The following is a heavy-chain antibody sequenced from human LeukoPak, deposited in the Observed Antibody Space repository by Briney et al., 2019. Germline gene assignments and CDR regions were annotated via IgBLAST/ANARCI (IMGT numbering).Heavy chain of an antibody. Sequence: GGSLRLSCAASGFTFSSYGMHWVRQAPGKGLEWVAVIWYDGSNKYYADSVKGRFTISRDNSKNTLYLQMNSLRAEDTAVYYCAGVGLMATRPFDAFDIWGQGTMVTVSS. CDR2: IWYDGSNK. V-gene: IGHV3-33*01. CDR3: AGVGLMATRPFDAFDI. J-gene: IGHJ3*02. D-gene: IGHD5-24*01. CDR1: GFTFSSYG.